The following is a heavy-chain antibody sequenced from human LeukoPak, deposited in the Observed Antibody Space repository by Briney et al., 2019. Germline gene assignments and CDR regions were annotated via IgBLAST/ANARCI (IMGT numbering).Heavy chain of an antibody. CDR2: ISSSTTTI. J-gene: IGHJ4*02. V-gene: IGHV3-48*03. CDR1: GFTFSSYE. D-gene: IGHD4-23*01. Sequence: LPGGSLRLSCAASGFTFSSYEMNWGRQAPGKGLEWVSYISSSTTTIYYADSVKGRVTISRDNAKNALYLQMNSLRAEDTAVYYCARESPSYGGNVFDYWGQGTLVTVSS. CDR3: ARESPSYGGNVFDY.